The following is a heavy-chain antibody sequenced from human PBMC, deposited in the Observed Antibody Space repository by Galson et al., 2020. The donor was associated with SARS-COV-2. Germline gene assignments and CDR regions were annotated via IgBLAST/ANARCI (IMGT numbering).Heavy chain of an antibody. V-gene: IGHV4-4*02. J-gene: IGHJ4*02. CDR1: GGSITSSNW. CDR2: IYHSGTT. Sequence: SETLSLTCAVSGGSITSSNWWTWVRQPPGKGLEWIGEIYHSGTTNYNQSLKSRVTISLDKSKNQFSLRLNSVTAADTAVYYCARDLYYDSSRWGQGTLVTVSS. D-gene: IGHD3-22*01. CDR3: ARDLYYDSSR.